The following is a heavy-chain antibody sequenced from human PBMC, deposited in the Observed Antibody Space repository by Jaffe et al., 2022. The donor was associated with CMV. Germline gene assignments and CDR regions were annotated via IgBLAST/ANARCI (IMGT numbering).Heavy chain of an antibody. CDR2: ISSSGSII. Sequence: QVQLVESGGGLVKPGGSLRLSCAASGFIFSDYYMSWIRQAPGKGLEWVSYISSSGSIIYYADSVKGRFTISRDNAKKSLYLQMNSLRAEDTAVYYCARDRFGPYYYYYGMDVWGQGTTVTVSS. D-gene: IGHD3-16*01. J-gene: IGHJ6*02. CDR3: ARDRFGPYYYYYGMDV. CDR1: GFIFSDYY. V-gene: IGHV3-11*01.